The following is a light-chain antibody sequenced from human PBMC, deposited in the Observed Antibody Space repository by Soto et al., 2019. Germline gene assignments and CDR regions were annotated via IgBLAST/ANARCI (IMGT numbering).Light chain of an antibody. Sequence: QSVLTQAPSASGTPGQRVTISCSGSTSNIGTNPVNWYQQLPGPAPKLLIYSNSQRPSGVPDRFSGSKSGTSVSLAISGLQSEDEGDYYCAAWDDSLSGPLFGGGTKLTVL. CDR1: TSNIGTNP. CDR2: SNS. J-gene: IGLJ2*01. CDR3: AAWDDSLSGPL. V-gene: IGLV1-44*01.